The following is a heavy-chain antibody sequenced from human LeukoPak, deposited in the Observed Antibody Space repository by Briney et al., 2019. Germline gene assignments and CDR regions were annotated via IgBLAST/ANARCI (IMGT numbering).Heavy chain of an antibody. Sequence: GGSLRLSCAASGFTFDDYAMHWVRQAPGKGLEWVSAIGASGAYTFYADSVKGRFTISRDNSRNTLYLQVNSLRAEDTAVYYCAKRPTMTTVTTPSWRVCDSWGQGTLVTVSS. D-gene: IGHD4-17*01. CDR2: IGASGAYT. V-gene: IGHV3-23*01. CDR1: GFTFDDYA. J-gene: IGHJ4*02. CDR3: AKRPTMTTVTTPSWRVCDS.